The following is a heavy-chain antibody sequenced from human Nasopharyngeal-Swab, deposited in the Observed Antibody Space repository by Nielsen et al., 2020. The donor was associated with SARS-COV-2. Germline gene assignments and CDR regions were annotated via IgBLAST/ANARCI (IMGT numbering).Heavy chain of an antibody. V-gene: IGHV3-9*01. CDR2: ISWNSGSI. Sequence: SLKISCAASGFTFDDYAMHWVRQAPGKGLEWVSGISWNSGSIGYADSVKGRFTISRDNAKNSLYLQMNSLRAVDTALYYCAKVHSSAHDAFDIWGQGTMVTVSS. D-gene: IGHD6-6*01. CDR1: GFTFDDYA. CDR3: AKVHSSAHDAFDI. J-gene: IGHJ3*02.